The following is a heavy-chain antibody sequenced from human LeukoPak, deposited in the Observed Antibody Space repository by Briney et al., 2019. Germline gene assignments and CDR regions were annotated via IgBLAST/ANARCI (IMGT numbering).Heavy chain of an antibody. D-gene: IGHD2-15*01. CDR3: ARSEDFDWLFL. CDR1: GGSISSGGYS. Sequence: SETLSLTCAVSGGSISSGGYSWSWIRQPPGKGLEWIGYIYYSGSTNYNPSLKSRVTISVDTSKNQFSLKLSSVTAADTAVYYCARSEDFDWLFLWGQGTLVTVSS. CDR2: IYYSGST. J-gene: IGHJ5*02. V-gene: IGHV4-61*08.